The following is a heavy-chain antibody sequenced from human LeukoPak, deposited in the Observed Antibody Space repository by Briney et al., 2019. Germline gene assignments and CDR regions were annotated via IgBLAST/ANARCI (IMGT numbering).Heavy chain of an antibody. CDR3: AKAPGKDYNYFDY. J-gene: IGHJ4*02. Sequence: PGGSLRLSCAASGFTFSSYAMTWVRQAPGKGLEWVSSFSGSGGSTYYAYSVKGRFTISRDNSANTLYLQMNSLRAEDTAVYYCAKAPGKDYNYFDYWGQGNQFAVSS. V-gene: IGHV3-23*01. CDR1: GFTFSSYA. CDR2: FSGSGGST. D-gene: IGHD4-11*01.